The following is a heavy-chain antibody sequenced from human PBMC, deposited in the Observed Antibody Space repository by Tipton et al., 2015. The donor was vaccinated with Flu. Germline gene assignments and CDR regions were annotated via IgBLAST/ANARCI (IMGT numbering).Heavy chain of an antibody. CDR3: ARRRGWLPFDY. J-gene: IGHJ4*02. Sequence: TLSLTCAVSGDSISSDYHWGWIRQFPGKGLEWIGTVSRSGSTVYNPSLTSRVTISIDRSNNQFSLKLSSVTAADTAVYYCARRRGWLPFDYWGQGTLVTVSS. V-gene: IGHV4-38-2*01. CDR1: GDSISSDYH. CDR2: VSRSGST. D-gene: IGHD5-24*01.